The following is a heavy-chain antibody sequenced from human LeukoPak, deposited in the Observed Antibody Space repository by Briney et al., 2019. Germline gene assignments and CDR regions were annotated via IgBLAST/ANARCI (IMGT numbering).Heavy chain of an antibody. CDR3: ARGSYCGGDCYIDYFDY. D-gene: IGHD2-21*02. Sequence: GGSLRLSCAASGFTFSSYWMSWVRQAPGKGLEWVANIKQDGSEKYYVDSVKGRFTISRDNAKNSLYLQMNSLRAEDTAVYYCARGSYCGGDCYIDYFDYWGQGTLVTVSS. V-gene: IGHV3-7*01. CDR2: IKQDGSEK. CDR1: GFTFSSYW. J-gene: IGHJ4*02.